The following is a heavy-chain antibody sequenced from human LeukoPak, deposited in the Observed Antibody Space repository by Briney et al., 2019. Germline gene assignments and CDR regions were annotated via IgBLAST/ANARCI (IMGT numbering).Heavy chain of an antibody. D-gene: IGHD1-1*01. Sequence: GGSLRLSCTASGFTFGDYAMSWIRQAPGKGLEWVGFIRSKAYGETADYAASVKGRFTTSRDDSKAIAYLQMNSLKTEDTAVYHCTRDRGAYNLYDYWGQGTLVIVSS. CDR1: GFTFGDYA. J-gene: IGHJ4*02. CDR2: IRSKAYGETA. V-gene: IGHV3-49*03. CDR3: TRDRGAYNLYDY.